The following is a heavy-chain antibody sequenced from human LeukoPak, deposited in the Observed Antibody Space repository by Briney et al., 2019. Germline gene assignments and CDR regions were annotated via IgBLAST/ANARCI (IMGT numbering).Heavy chain of an antibody. CDR2: ISSSSSII. Sequence: PGGSLRLSCVASGFTFNTYSMNRVRQAPGKGLEWLSYISSSSSIIYDADSVKGRFTISRDNVKNSLYLQMNTLRDEDTAVYFCARDRYGSGTSPDSFDIWGQGTMVTVSS. D-gene: IGHD3-10*01. J-gene: IGHJ3*02. CDR3: ARDRYGSGTSPDSFDI. V-gene: IGHV3-48*02. CDR1: GFTFNTYS.